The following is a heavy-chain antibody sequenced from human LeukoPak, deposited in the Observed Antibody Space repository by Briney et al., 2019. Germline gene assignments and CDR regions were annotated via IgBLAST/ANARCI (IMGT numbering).Heavy chain of an antibody. D-gene: IGHD6-13*01. Sequence: PGGSLRLSCAASGFTFSSYSMNWVRQAPGKGLEWVSSISSSSSYIYYADSVKGRFTISRDNAKNSLYLQMNSLRAEDTALYHCARGGIFNWFDPWGQGTLVTVSS. CDR1: GFTFSSYS. V-gene: IGHV3-21*04. CDR3: ARGGIFNWFDP. J-gene: IGHJ5*02. CDR2: ISSSSSYI.